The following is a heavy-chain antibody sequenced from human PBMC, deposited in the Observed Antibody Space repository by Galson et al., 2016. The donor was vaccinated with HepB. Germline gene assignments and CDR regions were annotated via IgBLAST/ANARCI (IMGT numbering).Heavy chain of an antibody. J-gene: IGHJ3*01. CDR3: ARDSSPGTEAPGWYDAFDL. D-gene: IGHD6-19*01. Sequence: SLRLSCAASGFTFRSYWMTWVRQTPGKGLEWVANIKGDGSKTHYADSVEGRFHIPRDNAQSSTFLQMSSLRPEDPALYYCARDSSPGTEAPGWYDAFDLWGHGTMVAGSS. CDR1: GFTFRSYW. CDR2: IKGDGSKT. V-gene: IGHV3-7*03.